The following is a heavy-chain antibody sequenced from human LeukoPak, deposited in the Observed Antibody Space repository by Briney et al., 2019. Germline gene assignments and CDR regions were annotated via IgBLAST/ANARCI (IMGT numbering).Heavy chain of an antibody. CDR1: GYTFTGYY. CDR3: ARCSRSWYDAFDI. Sequence: ASVKVSCKASGYTFTGYYVHWVRQAPGQGLEWMGWINPNSGGTNYAQKFQGRVTMTRDTSISTAYMELSRLRSDDTAVYYCARCSRSWYDAFDIWGQGTMVTVSS. V-gene: IGHV1-2*02. CDR2: INPNSGGT. J-gene: IGHJ3*02. D-gene: IGHD6-13*01.